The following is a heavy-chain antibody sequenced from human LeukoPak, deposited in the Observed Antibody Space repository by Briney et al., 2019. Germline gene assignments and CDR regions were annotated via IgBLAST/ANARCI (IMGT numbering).Heavy chain of an antibody. CDR2: INPNSGGT. D-gene: IGHD6-13*01. Sequence: ASVKVSCKASGYTFTGYYMHWVRQAPGQGLEWMGWINPNSGGTNYAQKFQGRVTMTRDTSISTAYMELSRLRSDDTAVYYCARGSAAGTRGTVYYYYYMDVWGKGTTVTISS. V-gene: IGHV1-2*02. CDR3: ARGSAAGTRGTVYYYYYMDV. CDR1: GYTFTGYY. J-gene: IGHJ6*03.